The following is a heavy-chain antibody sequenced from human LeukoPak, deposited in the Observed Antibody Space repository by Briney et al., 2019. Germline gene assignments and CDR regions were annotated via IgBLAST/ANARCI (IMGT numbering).Heavy chain of an antibody. CDR3: ARDVPWEYFDY. Sequence: GGSLRLSCAASGFTFTNYWMAWVRQAPGKGLEWVANIKGDGSDKNLVDSAKGRFTISRDNAKNSVYLEMNNLRAEDTAVYYCARDVPWEYFDYWGQGTLVTSSS. J-gene: IGHJ4*02. V-gene: IGHV3-7*03. CDR1: GFTFTNYW. CDR2: IKGDGSDK. D-gene: IGHD1-26*01.